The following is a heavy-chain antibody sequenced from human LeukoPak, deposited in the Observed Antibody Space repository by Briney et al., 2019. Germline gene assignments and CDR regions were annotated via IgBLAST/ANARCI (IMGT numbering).Heavy chain of an antibody. V-gene: IGHV3-73*01. Sequence: GGSLRLSCAASGFTFSGSAMHWVRQASGKGLEWLGRIRSKADSYTAAYAASVKGRFIVSRDDSKNTAYLQMNSLKTEDTAVYYCRAAADLNDYWGQGTLVTVSS. CDR3: RAAADLNDY. J-gene: IGHJ4*02. D-gene: IGHD6-13*01. CDR1: GFTFSGSA. CDR2: IRSKADSYTA.